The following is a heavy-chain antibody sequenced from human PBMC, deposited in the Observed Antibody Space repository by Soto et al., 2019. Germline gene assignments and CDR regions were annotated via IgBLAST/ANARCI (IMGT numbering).Heavy chain of an antibody. CDR2: ISAHNGNT. CDR1: GYTFTSYG. Sequence: QVHLVQSGAEVKKPGASVKVSCKASGYTFTSYGITWVRRAPGQGLEWMGWISAHNGNTDYAQKLQGRVIVTRDTSTSTAYMELRSLISDDTAVDYCARGRYGDYWGQGALVTVSS. CDR3: ARGRYGDY. J-gene: IGHJ4*02. D-gene: IGHD1-1*01. V-gene: IGHV1-18*01.